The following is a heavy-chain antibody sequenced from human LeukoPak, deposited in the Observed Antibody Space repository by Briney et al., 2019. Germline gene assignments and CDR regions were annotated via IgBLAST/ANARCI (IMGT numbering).Heavy chain of an antibody. V-gene: IGHV4-34*01. J-gene: IGHJ4*02. CDR2: INHSGST. CDR1: GGSFSGYY. CDR3: ARSRYYYGSGSPSRGRYFDY. Sequence: SETLSLTCAVYGGSFSGYYWSWIRQPPGKGLEWIGEINHSGSTNYNPSLKSRVTISADTSKNQFSLKLSSVTAADTAVYYCARSRYYYGSGSPSRGRYFDYWGQGTLVTVSS. D-gene: IGHD3-10*01.